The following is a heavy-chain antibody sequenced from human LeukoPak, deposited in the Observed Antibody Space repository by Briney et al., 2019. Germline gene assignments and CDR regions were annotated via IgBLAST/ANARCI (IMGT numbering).Heavy chain of an antibody. D-gene: IGHD3-10*01. CDR3: DRGCSGSGSHY. CDR2: INSDGSGT. J-gene: IGHJ4*02. V-gene: IGHV3-74*01. CDR1: GFTFSSYW. Sequence: GGSLRLSCAASGFTFSSYWMYWVRQAPGKGRVWVSRINSDGSGTSYADSVKGRFTISRDNDKNTMFLQMNSLRAEDTAVYYCDRGCSGSGSHYWGQGNLVSVSS.